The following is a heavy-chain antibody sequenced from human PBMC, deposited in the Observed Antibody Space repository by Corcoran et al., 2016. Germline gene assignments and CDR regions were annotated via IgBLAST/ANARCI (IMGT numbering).Heavy chain of an antibody. V-gene: IGHV3-30*18. D-gene: IGHD3-10*01. CDR1: CLSLSSYG. CDR3: AKYDDYYGPVSYEKDYYFGRDV. CDR2: LSYAGSNK. Sequence: QVRMVESGGGAVQPGRSLRLYCEASCLSLSSYGLHWVRTALGKGLEWVAVLSYAGSNKYYADSVKGLFTISRDNSKNTLYLPRNSGRAGDTSVYYIAKYDDYYGPVSYEKDYYFGRDVCCKWTTVTVSS. J-gene: IGHJ6*04.